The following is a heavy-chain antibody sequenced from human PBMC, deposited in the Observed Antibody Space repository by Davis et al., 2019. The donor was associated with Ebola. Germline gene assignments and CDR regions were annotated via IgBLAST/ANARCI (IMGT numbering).Heavy chain of an antibody. CDR1: GFTFSSYA. CDR3: ARDRGGATDY. J-gene: IGHJ4*02. Sequence: GESLKISCAASGFTFSSYAMSWVRQAPGKGLEWVAVIWYDGSNKYYADSVKGRFTISRGNSKNTLYLQMNSLRAEDTAVYNCARDRGGATDYWGQGTLVTVSS. V-gene: IGHV3-33*08. CDR2: IWYDGSNK. D-gene: IGHD1-26*01.